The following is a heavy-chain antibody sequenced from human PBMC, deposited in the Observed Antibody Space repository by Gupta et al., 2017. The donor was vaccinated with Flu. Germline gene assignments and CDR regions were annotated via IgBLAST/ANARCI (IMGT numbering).Heavy chain of an antibody. V-gene: IGHV3-33*01. J-gene: IGHJ3*02. CDR3: AREVPDVIVVAANAFDI. Sequence: QVQLVESGGGVVQPGRSLRLSCAASGFTFNTYGMHWVRQAPGKGLEWVAAIGYDGGNKYYADSVKGRFHISSDNSKNTLYLQKNSLRAGDTAVYYCAREVPDVIVVAANAFDIWGQGTMVTVSS. CDR2: IGYDGGNK. CDR1: GFTFNTYG. D-gene: IGHD2-15*01.